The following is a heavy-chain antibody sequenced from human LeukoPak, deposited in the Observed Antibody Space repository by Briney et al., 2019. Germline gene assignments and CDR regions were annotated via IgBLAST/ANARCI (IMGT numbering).Heavy chain of an antibody. V-gene: IGHV4-59*01. Sequence: SETLSLTCTVSGGSISGYYWSWIRQPPGKGLEWIGHIYYTGSTNYNPSLKSRVTISLDTSKNQLSLKVTSVTAADTAVYYCARGRYNWNYWGQGTLVTVSS. CDR3: ARGRYNWNY. CDR1: GGSISGYY. J-gene: IGHJ4*02. CDR2: IYYTGST. D-gene: IGHD1-20*01.